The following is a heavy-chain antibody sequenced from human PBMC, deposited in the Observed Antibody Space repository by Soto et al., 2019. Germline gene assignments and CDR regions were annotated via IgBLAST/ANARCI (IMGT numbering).Heavy chain of an antibody. Sequence: ASVKVSCKASGYTFTSYYMHWVRQAPGQGLEWMGIINPSGGSTSYAQKFQGRVTMTRDTSTSTVYMELSSLRSEDTAVYYCAREYSSSWSSYYYSMDVWGKGTTVTVSS. J-gene: IGHJ6*03. D-gene: IGHD6-13*01. CDR1: GYTFTSYY. CDR2: INPSGGST. V-gene: IGHV1-46*03. CDR3: AREYSSSWSSYYYSMDV.